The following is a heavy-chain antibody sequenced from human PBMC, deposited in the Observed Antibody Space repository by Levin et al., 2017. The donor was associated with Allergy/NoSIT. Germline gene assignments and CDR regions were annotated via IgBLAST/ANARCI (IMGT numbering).Heavy chain of an antibody. V-gene: IGHV4-30-4*01. D-gene: IGHD4-17*01. J-gene: IGHJ4*02. CDR3: AYGSPFDY. Sequence: SLTLSLPCPVSGGSIRSGDYYWRWLRQPPGQGLEWIGYIYYSGSTYYNPSLKSRVTISVDTSKNQFSLKLSSVTAADTAVYYCAYGSPFDYWGQGTLVTVSS. CDR2: IYYSGST. CDR1: GGSIRSGDYY.